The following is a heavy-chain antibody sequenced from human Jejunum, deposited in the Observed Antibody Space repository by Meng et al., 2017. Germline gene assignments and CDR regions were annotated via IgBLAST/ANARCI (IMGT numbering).Heavy chain of an antibody. V-gene: IGHV4-59*01. CDR1: GDSLSLSF. CDR2: VSSSGRT. D-gene: IGHD3/OR15-3a*01. CDR3: ARGCPWHSAALLDESYSDF. Sequence: SETLSLTCSVSGDSLSLSFWNWFRHSPGSRPEWIGYVSSSGRTNYNPSLKSRLTISIDRAKHQFSLKLKSVTAADTAVYYCARGCPWHSAALLDESYSDFWGQGMQVTVSS. J-gene: IGHJ4*02.